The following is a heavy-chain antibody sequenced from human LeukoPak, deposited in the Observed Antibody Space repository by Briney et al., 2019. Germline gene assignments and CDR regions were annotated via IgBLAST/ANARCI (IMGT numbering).Heavy chain of an antibody. CDR1: GGSFSGYY. D-gene: IGHD1-1*01. Sequence: SETLSLTCAVYGGSFSGYYWSWIRQPPGKGLEWIGEINHSGSTNYNPSLKSRVTISVDTSKNQFSLKLSSVTAADTAVYYCARGRYRGLFDPWGQGTLVTVSS. V-gene: IGHV4-34*01. J-gene: IGHJ5*02. CDR2: INHSGST. CDR3: ARGRYRGLFDP.